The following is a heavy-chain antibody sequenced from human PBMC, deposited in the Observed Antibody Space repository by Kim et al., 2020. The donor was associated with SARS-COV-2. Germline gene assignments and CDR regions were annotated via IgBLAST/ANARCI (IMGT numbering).Heavy chain of an antibody. D-gene: IGHD3-10*01. J-gene: IGHJ4*02. CDR3: ARSGGGTMVRGRGQGDY. Sequence: LKRQVTISGDTSKNQFSLKLSSVTAADTAVYYCARSGGGTMVRGRGQGDYWGQGTLVTVSS. V-gene: IGHV4-34*01.